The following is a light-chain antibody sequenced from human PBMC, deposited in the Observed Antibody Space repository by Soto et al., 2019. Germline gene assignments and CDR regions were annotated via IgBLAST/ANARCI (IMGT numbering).Light chain of an antibody. CDR1: QSVSSN. Sequence: EIVMTQSPATLSVSPGERATLSCRASQSVSSNLAWYQQTPGQAPSLLIYGASSRATGIPDRFSGSGSGTDFTLTISRLEPEDFAVYYCQQSGSSPITFGQGTRLEIK. V-gene: IGKV3-20*01. CDR2: GAS. CDR3: QQSGSSPIT. J-gene: IGKJ5*01.